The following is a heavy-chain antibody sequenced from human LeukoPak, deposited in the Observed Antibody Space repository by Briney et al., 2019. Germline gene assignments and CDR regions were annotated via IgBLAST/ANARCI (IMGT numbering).Heavy chain of an antibody. D-gene: IGHD5-18*01. CDR3: ARPSYVDTAIDAPLYYGMDV. V-gene: IGHV1-69*13. CDR2: IIPIFGTA. J-gene: IGHJ6*02. Sequence: ASVKVSCKASGGTFSSYAISWVRQAPGQGLEWMGGIIPIFGTANYAQKFQGGVTITADESTSTAYMELSSLRSEDTAVYYCARPSYVDTAIDAPLYYGMDVWGQGTTVTVSS. CDR1: GGTFSSYA.